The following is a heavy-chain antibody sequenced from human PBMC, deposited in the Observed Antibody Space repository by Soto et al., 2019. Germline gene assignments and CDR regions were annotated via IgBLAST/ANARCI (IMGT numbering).Heavy chain of an antibody. CDR2: IIPIFGTA. Sequence: SVKVSCKASGGTFSSYAISWVRQAPGQGLEWMGGIIPIFGTANYAQKFQGRVTITADESTSTACMELSSLRSEDTAVYYCARDGPIHYYDSSGHTYNWFDPWGQGXLVTVYS. CDR1: GGTFSSYA. J-gene: IGHJ5*02. CDR3: ARDGPIHYYDSSGHTYNWFDP. D-gene: IGHD3-22*01. V-gene: IGHV1-69*13.